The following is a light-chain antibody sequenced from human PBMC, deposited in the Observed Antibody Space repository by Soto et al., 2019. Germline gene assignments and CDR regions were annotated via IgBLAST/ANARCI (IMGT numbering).Light chain of an antibody. CDR1: QSLVHSYGNTY. J-gene: IGKJ1*01. Sequence: DIVMTQTPLSSPVTLGQAASISCRSSQSLVHSYGNTYLSWFHQRPVQPPRLLIYKVSDRFSGVPERFGGSGAATDFTLTISSVEAEDVGVYYCMQATQSLWTFGQGTKVEIK. CDR2: KVS. V-gene: IGKV2-24*01. CDR3: MQATQSLWT.